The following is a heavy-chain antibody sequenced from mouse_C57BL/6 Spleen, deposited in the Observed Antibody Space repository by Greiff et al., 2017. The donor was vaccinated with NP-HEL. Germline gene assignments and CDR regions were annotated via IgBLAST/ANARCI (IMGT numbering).Heavy chain of an antibody. V-gene: IGHV5-17*01. CDR1: GFTFSDYG. CDR3: ARVYYGNRYAMDY. J-gene: IGHJ4*01. D-gene: IGHD2-1*01. Sequence: EVNLVESGGGLVKPGGSLKLSCAASGFTFSDYGMHWVRQAPEKGLEWVAYISSGSSTIYYADTVKGRFTISRDNAKNTLFLQMTSLRSEDTAMYYCARVYYGNRYAMDYWGQGTSVTVSS. CDR2: ISSGSSTI.